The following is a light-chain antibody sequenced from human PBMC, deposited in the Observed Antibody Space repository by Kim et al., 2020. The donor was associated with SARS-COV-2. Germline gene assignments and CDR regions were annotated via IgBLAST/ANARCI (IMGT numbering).Light chain of an antibody. CDR1: QGIRSD. V-gene: IGKV1-6*01. Sequence: EFVGARVTITCQASQGIRSDLGWYQQKPGKVPRLLIYAASSLQSGVPSRFSGSGSGTDFTLTISSLQPEDFATYYCLQDYSYPRTFGQGTKVDIK. CDR3: LQDYSYPRT. J-gene: IGKJ1*01. CDR2: AAS.